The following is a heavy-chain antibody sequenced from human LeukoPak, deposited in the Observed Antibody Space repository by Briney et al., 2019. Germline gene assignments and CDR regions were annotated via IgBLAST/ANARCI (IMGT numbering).Heavy chain of an antibody. Sequence: SETLSLTCTVSGGSISSYYWSWIRQPAGKGLEWIGRIYTSGSTNYNPSLKSRVTISVDTSKNQFSLKLSSVTAADTAVYYCARDRVSSSGVRDAFDIWGQGTMVTVSS. CDR3: ARDRVSSSGVRDAFDI. CDR2: IYTSGST. D-gene: IGHD6-13*01. J-gene: IGHJ3*02. CDR1: GGSISSYY. V-gene: IGHV4-4*07.